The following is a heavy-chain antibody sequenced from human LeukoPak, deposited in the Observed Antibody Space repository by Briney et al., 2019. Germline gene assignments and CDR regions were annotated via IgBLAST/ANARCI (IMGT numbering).Heavy chain of an antibody. CDR2: IYWNDDK. J-gene: IGHJ3*02. V-gene: IGHV2-5*01. D-gene: IGHD2-2*01. Sequence: SGPTLVKPTQTLTLTCTFSGFSLRTSGVGVGWIRQPPGKALEWLALIYWNDDKRYSPSLKSRLTITKDTSKNQVVLTMTNMDPVDTATYYCAHRQFGSGFIVVVAAEAFDIWGQGTMVTVSS. CDR1: GFSLRTSGVG. CDR3: AHRQFGSGFIVVVAAEAFDI.